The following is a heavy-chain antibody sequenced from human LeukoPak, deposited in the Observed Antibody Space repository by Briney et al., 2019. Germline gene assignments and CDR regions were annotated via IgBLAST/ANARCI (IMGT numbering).Heavy chain of an antibody. CDR2: ISPRGNT. V-gene: IGHV4-4*07. J-gene: IGHJ4*02. Sequence: PSETLSLTCNVSGASMSDNYWSWTRQPAGRGLEWLGRISPRGNTYYNPSLNSRVTISLDTSANQFSLKLRSVTAADTAGYYCARGGHSYGTFDSWGRGALVTVSS. D-gene: IGHD1-7*01. CDR3: ARGGHSYGTFDS. CDR1: GASMSDNY.